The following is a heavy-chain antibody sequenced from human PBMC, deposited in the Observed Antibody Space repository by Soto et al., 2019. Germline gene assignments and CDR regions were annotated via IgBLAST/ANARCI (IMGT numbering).Heavy chain of an antibody. CDR3: ARVRTGYFDY. D-gene: IGHD3-9*01. V-gene: IGHV4-59*11. CDR2: IYYNGNT. CDR1: GGAINDHY. J-gene: IGHJ4*02. Sequence: LSLTCTVSGGAINDHYWSYIRQPPGKGLEWIGYIYYNGNTNYNPSLESRVTISVDRSKNQFSLRLTSLTAADTAVYYCARVRTGYFDYWGRGALVTVSS.